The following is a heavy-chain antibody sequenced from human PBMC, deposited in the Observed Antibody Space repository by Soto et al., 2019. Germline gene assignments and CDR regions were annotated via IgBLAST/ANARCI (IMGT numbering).Heavy chain of an antibody. D-gene: IGHD6-13*01. CDR2: IKQDGSEK. V-gene: IGHV3-7*01. J-gene: IGHJ4*02. CDR3: ARDLISAAAGLFDY. CDR1: GFTFSSYW. Sequence: EVQLVESGGGLVQPGGSLRLSCAASGFTFSSYWMSWVRQAPGKGLEWVANIKQDGSEKYYVDSVKGRFTISRDNAKNTLYVQMNSLRDEDPGVYYCARDLISAAAGLFDYWGKGTLVTLSS.